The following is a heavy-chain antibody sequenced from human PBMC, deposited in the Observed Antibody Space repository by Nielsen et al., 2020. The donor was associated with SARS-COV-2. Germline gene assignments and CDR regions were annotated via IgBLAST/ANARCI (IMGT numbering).Heavy chain of an antibody. J-gene: IGHJ4*02. V-gene: IGHV4-39*07. CDR2: IYYSGST. D-gene: IGHD1-26*01. Sequence: SETLSLTCAASGFTFSSYSMNWVRQPPGKGLEWIGSIYYSGSTYYNPSLKSRVTISVDTSKNQFSLKLSSVTAADTAVYYCARVDSGSYNVYMIYWGQGTLVTVSS. CDR3: ARVDSGSYNVYMIY. CDR1: GFTFSSYS.